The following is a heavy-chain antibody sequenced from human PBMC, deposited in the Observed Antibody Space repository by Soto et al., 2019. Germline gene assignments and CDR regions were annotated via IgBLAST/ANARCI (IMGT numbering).Heavy chain of an antibody. V-gene: IGHV3-74*01. Sequence: TGGSLRLSXVASGFTFSRYWMNWVRQAPGKGLVWVSRISSDGSNTTYADSVKGRFTISRDHAKNTLYLQMNSLRVEDTAVYHCAREDSFDPFHHWGQGTLVTVSS. J-gene: IGHJ1*01. CDR2: ISSDGSNT. D-gene: IGHD2-21*01. CDR1: GFTFSRYW. CDR3: AREDSFDPFHH.